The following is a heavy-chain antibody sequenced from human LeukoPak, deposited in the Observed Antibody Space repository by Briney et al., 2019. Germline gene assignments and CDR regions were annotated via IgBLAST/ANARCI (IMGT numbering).Heavy chain of an antibody. D-gene: IGHD2-2*01. CDR1: GFTFSSYG. J-gene: IGHJ6*03. CDR2: ISGSGGST. CDR3: AKGLIVVVPAASFYYYYYMDV. Sequence: GGSLRLSCAASGFTFSSYGMSWVRQAPGKGLEWVSAISGSGGSTYYADPVKGRFTISRDNSKNTLYLQMNSLRAEDTAVYYCAKGLIVVVPAASFYYYYYMDVWGKGTTVTISS. V-gene: IGHV3-23*01.